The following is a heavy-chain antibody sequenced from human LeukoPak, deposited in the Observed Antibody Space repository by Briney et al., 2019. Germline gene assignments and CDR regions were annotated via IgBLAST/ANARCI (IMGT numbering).Heavy chain of an antibody. Sequence: SETLSLTCTVSGGSISSGSYYWSWIRQPAGKGLEWIGRIYTSGSTNYNPSLKSRVTISVDTSKNQFSLKLSSVTAADTAVYYCARGFITMVRGVIGYYFDYWGQGTLVTVSS. D-gene: IGHD3-10*01. CDR3: ARGFITMVRGVIGYYFDY. J-gene: IGHJ4*02. CDR1: GGSISSGSYY. CDR2: IYTSGST. V-gene: IGHV4-61*02.